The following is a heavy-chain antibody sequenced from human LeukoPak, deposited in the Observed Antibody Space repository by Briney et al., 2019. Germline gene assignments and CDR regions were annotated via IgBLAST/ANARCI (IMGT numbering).Heavy chain of an antibody. V-gene: IGHV4-38-2*02. CDR2: IYHSGST. CDR1: GYSISSGYY. Sequence: PSETLSLTCTVSGYSISSGYYWGWIRQPPGKGLEWIGSIYHSGSTYYNPSLKSRVTISVDTSKNQFSLKLSSVTAADTAVYYCARGRWNIVVVTAIYMDVWGQGTTVTVSS. J-gene: IGHJ6*03. CDR3: ARGRWNIVVVTAIYMDV. D-gene: IGHD2-21*02.